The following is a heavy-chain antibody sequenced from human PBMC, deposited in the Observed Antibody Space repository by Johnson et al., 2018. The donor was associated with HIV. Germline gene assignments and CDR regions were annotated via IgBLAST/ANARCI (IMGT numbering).Heavy chain of an antibody. Sequence: QVQLVESGGGVVQPGGSLRLSCAASGFTFSNYAMHWVRQAPGKGLEWVAVISYDGSKKHYADSVKGRFTISRDNSKSTLYLQMNSLRAEDTAVYYCARVRTGRENAFDIWGQGTMVTVSS. CDR1: GFTFSNYA. CDR2: ISYDGSKK. D-gene: IGHD2-8*02. V-gene: IGHV3-30-3*01. J-gene: IGHJ3*02. CDR3: ARVRTGRENAFDI.